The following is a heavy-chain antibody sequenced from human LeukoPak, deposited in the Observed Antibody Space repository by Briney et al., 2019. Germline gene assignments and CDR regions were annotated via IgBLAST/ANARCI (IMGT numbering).Heavy chain of an antibody. CDR3: AAVKYDSGGPGGWFGP. Sequence: GGSLRLSCAASGFPFSASAMTWVRQAPGKGLEWVSHILSTGTTYYADSVRGRFTISRDNSKNTLYLLMTSLRADDTAVYYCAAVKYDSGGPGGWFGPWGQGTLVTVSS. V-gene: IGHV3-23*01. J-gene: IGHJ5*02. CDR1: GFPFSASA. D-gene: IGHD4-23*01. CDR2: ILSTGTT.